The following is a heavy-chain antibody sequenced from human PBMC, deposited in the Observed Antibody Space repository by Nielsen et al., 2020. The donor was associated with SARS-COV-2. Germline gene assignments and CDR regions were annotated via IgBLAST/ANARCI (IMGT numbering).Heavy chain of an antibody. V-gene: IGHV3-15*01. J-gene: IGHJ5*02. D-gene: IGHD3-3*01. Sequence: WIRQPPGKGLEWVGRIKSKTDGGTTDYAAPVKGRFTISRDDSKSIAYLQMNSLKTEDTAVYYCTRTYYDFWSGFGFGWFDPWGQGTLVTVSS. CDR3: TRTYYDFWSGFGFGWFDP. CDR2: IKSKTDGGTT.